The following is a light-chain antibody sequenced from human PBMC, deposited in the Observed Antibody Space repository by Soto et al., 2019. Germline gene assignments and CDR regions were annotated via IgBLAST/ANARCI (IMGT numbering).Light chain of an antibody. Sequence: DIQMPQYPSTLSATAGDRVTITCRASQSISAWLAWYQKKPGKAPKLLIYDASNLASGVPSRFSGSGSGTEFTLTISNLQPADFATYYCQQYENYWTFGQGTKVDIK. V-gene: IGKV1-5*01. J-gene: IGKJ1*01. CDR2: DAS. CDR1: QSISAW. CDR3: QQYENYWT.